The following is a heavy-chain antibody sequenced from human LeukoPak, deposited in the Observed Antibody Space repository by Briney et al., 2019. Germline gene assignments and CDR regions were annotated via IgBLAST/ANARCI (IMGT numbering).Heavy chain of an antibody. CDR3: ARGIAAAGTPNWFDP. J-gene: IGHJ5*02. CDR2: INDDGSGA. V-gene: IGHV3-74*01. D-gene: IGHD6-13*01. CDR1: GFTFSSYW. Sequence: RGSLRLSCAASGFTFSSYWMHWVRQAPGKGLMFVSRINDDGSGAVYADSVKGRFTISRDNAKNTLYLQMDSLRADDTAVYYCARGIAAAGTPNWFDPWGQGTLVTVSS.